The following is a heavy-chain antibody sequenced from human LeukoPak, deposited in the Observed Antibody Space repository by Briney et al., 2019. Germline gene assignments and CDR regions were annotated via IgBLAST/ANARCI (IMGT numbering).Heavy chain of an antibody. V-gene: IGHV3-30*18. CDR3: AKGSAYSDYYYYGMDV. CDR1: GFTFYNYG. D-gene: IGHD4-11*01. CDR2: ISYDGSNK. Sequence: PGWSLRLSCAASGFTFYNYGMHWVRQAPGKGLEWVAVISYDGSNKYYADSVKGRFTISRDNSKNTLYLQMNSLRPEDTAVYYCAKGSAYSDYYYYGMDVWGQGTTVTVSS. J-gene: IGHJ6*02.